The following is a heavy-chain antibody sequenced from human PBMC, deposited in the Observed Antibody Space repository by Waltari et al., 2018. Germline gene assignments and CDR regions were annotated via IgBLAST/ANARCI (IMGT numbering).Heavy chain of an antibody. CDR1: GYTFSIYY. J-gene: IGHJ4*02. Sequence: QVQLVQSGAEVKKPGASVKVSCKASGYTFSIYYMHWVRQAPGQGLEWTGIIHPSGGSTSYAQKFQDTITMTRDTSTGTVYMELSSLRSEDTAVYYCARGAPETSSFDYWGQRTLVTVSS. V-gene: IGHV1-46*01. CDR2: IHPSGGST. CDR3: ARGAPETSSFDY. D-gene: IGHD2-2*01.